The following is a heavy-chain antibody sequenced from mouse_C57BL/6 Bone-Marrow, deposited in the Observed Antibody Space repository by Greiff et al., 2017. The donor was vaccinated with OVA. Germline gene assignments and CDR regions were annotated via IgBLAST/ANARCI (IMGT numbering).Heavy chain of an antibody. Sequence: VQLKQPGAELVKPGASVKLSCKASGYTFTSYWMHWVKQRPGRGLEWIGRIDPNSGGTKYNEKFKSKATLTVDKPSSTAYMQLSSLTSDDAAVYYCARGDYYGSSYRFAYWGQGTLVTVSA. V-gene: IGHV1-72*01. CDR3: ARGDYYGSSYRFAY. J-gene: IGHJ3*01. D-gene: IGHD1-1*01. CDR2: IDPNSGGT. CDR1: GYTFTSYW.